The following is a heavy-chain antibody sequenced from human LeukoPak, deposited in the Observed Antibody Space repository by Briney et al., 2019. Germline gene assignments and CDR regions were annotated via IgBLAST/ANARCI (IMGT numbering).Heavy chain of an antibody. J-gene: IGHJ4*02. CDR1: GGSISSGSYY. D-gene: IGHD2-15*01. V-gene: IGHV4-61*01. CDR2: IYYSGST. CDR3: ARGWRHDY. Sequence: TSETLSLTCTVAGGSISSGSYYWSWIRQPPGKGLEWIGYIYYSGSTNYNPSLKSRVTISVDTSKNQFSLGLSSVTAADTAVYYCARGWRHDYWGQGTLVTVSS.